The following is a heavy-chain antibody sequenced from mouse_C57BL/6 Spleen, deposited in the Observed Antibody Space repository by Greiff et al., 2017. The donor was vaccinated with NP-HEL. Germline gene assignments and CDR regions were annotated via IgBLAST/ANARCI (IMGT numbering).Heavy chain of an antibody. Sequence: EVQRVESGGGLVQSGRSLRLSCATSGFTFSDFYMEWVRQAPGKGLEWIAASRNKANDYTTEYSASVQGRFIVSRDTSQSILYLQMNALRAEDTAIYYCARASYYSNWYFDVWGTGTTVTVSS. CDR3: ARASYYSNWYFDV. CDR1: GFTFSDFY. J-gene: IGHJ1*03. D-gene: IGHD2-5*01. CDR2: SRNKANDYTT. V-gene: IGHV7-1*01.